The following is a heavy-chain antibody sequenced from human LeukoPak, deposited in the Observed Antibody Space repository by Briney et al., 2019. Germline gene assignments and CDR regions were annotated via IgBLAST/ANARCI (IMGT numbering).Heavy chain of an antibody. V-gene: IGHV3-15*01. CDR2: IKSKTDGGTT. Sequence: GGSLRLSCAASGFTFSDACMTWVRQAPGKGLEWVGRIKSKTDGGTTDYAAPVKGRFTISRDDSENTLYLQMNSLRAEDTAVYYCARRSPNYYFVYWGQGTPVTVSS. J-gene: IGHJ4*02. CDR1: GFTFSDAC. CDR3: ARRSPNYYFVY.